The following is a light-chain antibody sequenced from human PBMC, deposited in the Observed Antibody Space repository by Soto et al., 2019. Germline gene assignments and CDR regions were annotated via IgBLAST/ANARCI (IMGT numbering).Light chain of an antibody. Sequence: ALTQPRSVSGSPGQSVAISCTGTSSDVGGYNYVSWYQQHPGKAPKLMIYDVSKRPSGVPDRFSGSKSGNTASLTISGLQAEDEADYYCCSYAGGSYVFGTGTKVTVL. CDR2: DVS. V-gene: IGLV2-11*01. CDR3: CSYAGGSYV. J-gene: IGLJ1*01. CDR1: SSDVGGYNY.